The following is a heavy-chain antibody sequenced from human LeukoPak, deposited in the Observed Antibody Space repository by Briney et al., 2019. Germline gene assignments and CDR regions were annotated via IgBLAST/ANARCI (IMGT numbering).Heavy chain of an antibody. CDR3: AKGDYDILTTEVDY. V-gene: IGHV3-30*18. CDR1: GFTFSSYG. J-gene: IGHJ4*02. Sequence: TGGSLRLSCAASGFTFSSYGMHWVRQAPGKGLEWVAVISYDGSNKYYADSVKGRFTISRDNSKNTLYLQMNSLRAEDTAVYYCAKGDYDILTTEVDYWGQGTLVTVSS. D-gene: IGHD3-9*01. CDR2: ISYDGSNK.